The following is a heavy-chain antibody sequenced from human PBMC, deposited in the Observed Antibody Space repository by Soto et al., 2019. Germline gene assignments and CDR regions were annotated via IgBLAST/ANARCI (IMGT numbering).Heavy chain of an antibody. D-gene: IGHD6-6*01. CDR3: ARCNELVSPPGYYYYYMDV. J-gene: IGHJ6*03. CDR2: ISGSGGST. Sequence: PGGSLRLSCAAPGFTSSSYAMSWVRQAPGKGLEWVSVISGSGGSTYYADSVKGRFTISRDNSKNTLYLQMNSLRAEDTAVYYCARCNELVSPPGYYYYYMDVWGKGTTVTVSS. V-gene: IGHV3-23*01. CDR1: GFTSSSYA.